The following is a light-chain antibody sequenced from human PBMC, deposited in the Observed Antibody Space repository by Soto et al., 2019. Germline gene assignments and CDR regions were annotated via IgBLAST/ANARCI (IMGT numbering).Light chain of an antibody. V-gene: IGLV1-51*01. Sequence: QPVLTQPPSVSAAPGQTVTISCSGSSSNIGNNYVSWYQQLPGTAPKLLIYDNNKRPSGIPDRFSGSKSGTSGTLDITGLQTGDEADYYCATWDYSLTGEVFGGGTKLTVL. J-gene: IGLJ2*01. CDR3: ATWDYSLTGEV. CDR1: SSNIGNNY. CDR2: DNN.